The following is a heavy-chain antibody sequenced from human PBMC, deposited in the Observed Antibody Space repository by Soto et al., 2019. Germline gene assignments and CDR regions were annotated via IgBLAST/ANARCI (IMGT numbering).Heavy chain of an antibody. D-gene: IGHD3-10*01. CDR2: ISYNGNDK. V-gene: IGHV3-30*18. J-gene: IGHJ4*02. CDR1: GFTFSNYG. Sequence: GGSLRLSCAASGFTFSNYGTHWVRQAPGKGLEWVAVISYNGNDKYHVDSVKGRFTISRDNSKNTLFLQMNSLRADDTAVYYCAKDSGRGSADYYFDYWGQGTLVTVSS. CDR3: AKDSGRGSADYYFDY.